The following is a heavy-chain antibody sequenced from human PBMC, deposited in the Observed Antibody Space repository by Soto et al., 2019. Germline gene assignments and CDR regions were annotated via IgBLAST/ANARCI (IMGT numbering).Heavy chain of an antibody. V-gene: IGHV3-7*01. J-gene: IGHJ2*01. D-gene: IGHD3-3*01. CDR1: GFTFSSYW. CDR2: IKQDGSEK. Sequence: EVQLVESGGGLVQPGGSLRLSCAASGFTFSSYWMSWVRQAPGKGLEWVANIKQDGSEKYYVDSVKGRFTISRDNAKNSLYLHMNSLRAEDTAVYYCARVAPLRFLEWLSSYWYFDLWGRGTLVTVSS. CDR3: ARVAPLRFLEWLSSYWYFDL.